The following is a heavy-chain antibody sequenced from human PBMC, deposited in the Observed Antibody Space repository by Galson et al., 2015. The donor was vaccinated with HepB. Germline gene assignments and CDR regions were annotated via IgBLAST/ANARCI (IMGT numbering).Heavy chain of an antibody. CDR2: RSYDGSNK. V-gene: IGHV3-30-3*01. D-gene: IGHD3-22*01. CDR1: GCTFNSYA. J-gene: IGHJ6*02. CDR3: ARDVSPGYDSCGYYYGMDL. Sequence: SLRLYCVASGCTFNSYAMHWVRQAPGEGLEWVEVRSYDGSNKYYAATVKGRVTISRDKPKNTLYLQMNSLRAEDTAVYYCARDVSPGYDSCGYYYGMDLWGQGTTVTVSS.